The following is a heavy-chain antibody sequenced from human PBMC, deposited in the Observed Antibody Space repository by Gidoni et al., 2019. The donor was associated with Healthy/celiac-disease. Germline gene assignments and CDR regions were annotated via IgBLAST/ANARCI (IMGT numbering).Heavy chain of an antibody. J-gene: IGHJ4*02. D-gene: IGHD3-3*01. CDR1: GFTFSSYS. CDR2: ISSSSSYI. Sequence: EVQLVESGGGLCKPGGSLRLSCAAPGFTFSSYSMNWVRQGPGKGLELVAYISSSSSYIYYADSVKGRFTISRDNAKNSLYLQMNSLRAEDTAVYYCARDRYDFWSGYLVDYWGQGTLVTVSS. CDR3: ARDRYDFWSGYLVDY. V-gene: IGHV3-21*01.